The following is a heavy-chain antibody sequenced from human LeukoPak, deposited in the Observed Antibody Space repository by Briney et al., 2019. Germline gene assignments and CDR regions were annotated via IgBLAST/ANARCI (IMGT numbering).Heavy chain of an antibody. CDR3: ARIRARRRWFDP. D-gene: IGHD6-6*01. Sequence: PSETLSLTCTVSGVSIRSSYYYWGWIRQPPGKGLEWIGEINHSGSTNYNPSLKSRVTISVDTSKSQFSLKLSSVTAADTAVYYCARIRARRRWFDPWGQGTLVTVSS. CDR2: INHSGST. J-gene: IGHJ5*02. CDR1: GVSIRSSYYY. V-gene: IGHV4-39*07.